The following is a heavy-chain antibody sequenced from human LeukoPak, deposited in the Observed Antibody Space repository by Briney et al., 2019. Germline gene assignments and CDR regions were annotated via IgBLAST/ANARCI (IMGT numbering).Heavy chain of an antibody. V-gene: IGHV4-59*01. D-gene: IGHD3-22*01. CDR1: GGSISSYH. Sequence: SETLSLTCTVSGGSISSYHWSWIRQPPGKGLEWIGYIYYSGSTNYNPSLKSRVTISVDTSKNQFSLKLSSVTAADTAVYYCARYYYDSSGGFDPWGQGTLVTVSS. J-gene: IGHJ5*02. CDR2: IYYSGST. CDR3: ARYYYDSSGGFDP.